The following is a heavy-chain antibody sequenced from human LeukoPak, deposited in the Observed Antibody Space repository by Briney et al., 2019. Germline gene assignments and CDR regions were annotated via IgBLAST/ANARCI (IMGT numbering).Heavy chain of an antibody. CDR3: AAYHVSHSESGY. D-gene: IGHD1-14*01. J-gene: IGHJ4*02. Sequence: GGSLRLSCVASGLTFSNYGMHWVRQTPGKGLEWVTEISFDGSNKHYVDSVKGRFTISRDNSKNTLYLQMNSLSAEDTAVYYCAAYHVSHSESGYWGQGTLVTVSS. CDR1: GLTFSNYG. CDR2: ISFDGSNK. V-gene: IGHV3-30*03.